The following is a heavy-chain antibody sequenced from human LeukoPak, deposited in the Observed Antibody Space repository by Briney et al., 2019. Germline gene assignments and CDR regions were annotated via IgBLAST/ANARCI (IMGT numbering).Heavy chain of an antibody. CDR2: ILPIFGTA. CDR1: GGTFSNFV. D-gene: IGHD3-10*01. Sequence: SVKVSCKASGGTFSNFVISWVRPAPGQGLEWMGRILPIFGTANYAQKFQGKVTITADESTNTAYMELSSLRSEDTAVFYCAKALHRLLWFGDLSDAYMDVWGKGTTVTISS. CDR3: AKALHRLLWFGDLSDAYMDV. V-gene: IGHV1-69*13. J-gene: IGHJ6*03.